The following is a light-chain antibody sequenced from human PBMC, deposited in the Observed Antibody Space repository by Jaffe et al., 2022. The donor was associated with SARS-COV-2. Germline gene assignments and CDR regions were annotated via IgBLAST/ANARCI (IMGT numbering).Light chain of an antibody. CDR1: QTLLYYSNNRNY. CDR3: QQYYSAPYT. CDR2: WAS. J-gene: IGKJ2*01. V-gene: IGKV4-1*01. Sequence: ILVTQSPDSLAVSLGERATINCKSSQTLLYYSNNRNYLAWFQQKVGQPPKLLVYWASTRESGVPDRFSGSGSGTNFTLTISSLQAEDVAVYYCQQYYSAPYTFGQGTKLEIK.